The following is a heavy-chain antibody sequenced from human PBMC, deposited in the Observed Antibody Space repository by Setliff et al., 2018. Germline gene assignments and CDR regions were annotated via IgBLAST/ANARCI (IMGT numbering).Heavy chain of an antibody. CDR3: ARENSPFTYYNFWSGYNSWFDP. J-gene: IGHJ5*02. Sequence: PSETLSLTCTVSGGSISSYYWSWIRQPAGKGLEWIGHIYIGGSANYNPSLKSRVTMSVDTSKNQFSLKLSSVTAADTAVYYCARENSPFTYYNFWSGYNSWFDPWGQGTLVTVSS. V-gene: IGHV4-4*07. D-gene: IGHD3-3*01. CDR1: GGSISSYY. CDR2: IYIGGSA.